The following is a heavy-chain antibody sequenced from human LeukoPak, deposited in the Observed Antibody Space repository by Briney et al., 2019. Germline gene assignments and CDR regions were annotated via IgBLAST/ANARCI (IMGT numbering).Heavy chain of an antibody. CDR3: AKAPKGYCSSSSCYPLDY. Sequence: GGSLRLSCEASGFTFSSYAMSWVRQAPGKGLECVSVITNTGTNTYSADSVKGRFTISRDNSKNTLYLQMNSLRAEDTAVYCCAKAPKGYCSSSSCYPLDYWGQGSLVTVSS. V-gene: IGHV3-23*01. CDR2: ITNTGTNT. CDR1: GFTFSSYA. D-gene: IGHD2-15*01. J-gene: IGHJ4*02.